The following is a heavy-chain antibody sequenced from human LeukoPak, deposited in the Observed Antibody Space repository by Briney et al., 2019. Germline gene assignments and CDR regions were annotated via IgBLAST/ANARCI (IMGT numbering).Heavy chain of an antibody. CDR1: GYTFTSYA. CDR2: INAGNGNT. J-gene: IGHJ4*02. Sequence: RASVTVSCKASGYTFTSYAMHWVRQAPGQRLEWMGWINAGNGNTKYSQKFQGRVTMTRNNSISTAYMELTSLRSEDTAVYYCGRPLQRGSWTQRALDYWGQGTLVTVSS. V-gene: IGHV1-3*01. CDR3: GRPLQRGSWTQRALDY. D-gene: IGHD3-10*01.